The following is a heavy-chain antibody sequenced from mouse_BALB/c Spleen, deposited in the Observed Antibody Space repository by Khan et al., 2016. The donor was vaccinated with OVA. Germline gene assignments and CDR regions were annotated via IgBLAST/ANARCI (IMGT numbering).Heavy chain of an antibody. Sequence: QIQLVQSGPELKKPGETVRISCEASGYTFTTAGMQWVQKMPGKGLKWIGWINTHSGVPKYAEDFKGRFVFSLETSASTAYLQITNLKNEDTATYFCARGGAAFYRNDGGAMDSWGQGTSVTVSS. CDR2: INTHSGVP. V-gene: IGHV9-4*02. CDR1: GYTFTTAG. J-gene: IGHJ4*01. CDR3: ARGGAAFYRNDGGAMDS. D-gene: IGHD2-14*01.